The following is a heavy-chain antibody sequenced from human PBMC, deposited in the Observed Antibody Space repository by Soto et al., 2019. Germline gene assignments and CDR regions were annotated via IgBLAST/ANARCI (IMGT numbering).Heavy chain of an antibody. CDR3: ARTVSGGSYYFDY. Sequence: SETLSLTCTVSGGSISSGDYYWSWIRQPPGKGLEWIGYIYYSGSTYYNPSLKSRVTISVDTSKNQFSLKLSSVTAADTAVYYCARTVSGGSYYFDYWGQGTLVTSPQ. D-gene: IGHD3-16*01. CDR2: IYYSGST. J-gene: IGHJ4*02. CDR1: GGSISSGDYY. V-gene: IGHV4-30-4*01.